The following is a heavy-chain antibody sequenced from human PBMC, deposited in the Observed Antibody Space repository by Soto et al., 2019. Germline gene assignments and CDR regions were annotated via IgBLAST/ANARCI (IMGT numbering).Heavy chain of an antibody. CDR3: ARYRFLEWLLSGWFDP. D-gene: IGHD3-3*01. J-gene: IGHJ5*02. CDR2: IIPIFGTA. Sequence: GASVKVSCKASGGTFSSYAISWVRQAPGQGLEWMGGIIPIFGTANYAQKFQGRVTITADESTSTACMELSSLRSEDTAVYYCARYRFLEWLLSGWFDPWGQGTLVTVSS. CDR1: GGTFSSYA. V-gene: IGHV1-69*13.